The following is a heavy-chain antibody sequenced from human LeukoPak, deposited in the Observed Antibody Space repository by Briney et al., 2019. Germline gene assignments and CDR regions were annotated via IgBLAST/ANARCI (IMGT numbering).Heavy chain of an antibody. D-gene: IGHD6-6*01. CDR3: TTVFRYTSSSRDY. V-gene: IGHV3-15*01. J-gene: IGHJ4*02. CDR1: GFTFSNAW. Sequence: GGSLRLSCAAFGFTFSNAWMSWVRQAPGKGLEWVGRIKTKTDGGTADYAAPVKGRFTISRDDSKNTLYLQMNSLKTEDTAVYYCTTVFRYTSSSRDYWGQGTLVTVSS. CDR2: IKTKTDGGTA.